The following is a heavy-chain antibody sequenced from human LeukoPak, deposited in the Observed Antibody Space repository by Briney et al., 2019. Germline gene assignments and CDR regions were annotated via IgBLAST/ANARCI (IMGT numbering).Heavy chain of an antibody. Sequence: SETLSLTCAVYGGSFSGYYWGWIRQPPGKGLEWTGSIYYSGSTYYNPSLKSRVTISVDTSKNQFSLKLSSVTAADTAVYYCARGSIAVAGDAFDIWGQGTMVTVSS. CDR1: GGSFSGYY. J-gene: IGHJ3*02. D-gene: IGHD6-19*01. V-gene: IGHV4-34*01. CDR3: ARGSIAVAGDAFDI. CDR2: IYYSGST.